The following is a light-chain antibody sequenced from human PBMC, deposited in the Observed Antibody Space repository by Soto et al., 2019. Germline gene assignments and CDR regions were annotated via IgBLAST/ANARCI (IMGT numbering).Light chain of an antibody. CDR3: QQCGSSRRT. CDR2: GAS. CDR1: QRVTSDC. V-gene: IGKV3-20*01. J-gene: IGKJ1*01. Sequence: PGERATLSCKASQRVTSDCLAWYRQRPGQAPRLLIYGASTRATGTPDRISGSGSGTDFTLSISSLEPEDFAVYYCQQCGSSRRTFGQGTRVEVK.